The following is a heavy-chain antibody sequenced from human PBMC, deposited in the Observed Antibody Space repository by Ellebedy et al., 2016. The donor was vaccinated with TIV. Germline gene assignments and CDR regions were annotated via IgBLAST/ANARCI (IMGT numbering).Heavy chain of an antibody. CDR1: GFTFSSYG. D-gene: IGHD3-3*01. CDR2: ISYDGSNK. CDR3: AKARMIKGVVRRNNWFDP. J-gene: IGHJ5*02. Sequence: GESLKISXAASGFTFSSYGMHWVRQDPGKGLEWVAVISYDGSNKYYADSVKGRFTISRDNSKNTLYLQMNSLRAEDTAVYYCAKARMIKGVVRRNNWFDPWGQGTLVTVSS. V-gene: IGHV3-30*18.